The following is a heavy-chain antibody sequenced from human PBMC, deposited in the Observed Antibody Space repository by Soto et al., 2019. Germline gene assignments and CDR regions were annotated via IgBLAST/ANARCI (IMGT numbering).Heavy chain of an antibody. J-gene: IGHJ6*02. D-gene: IGHD3-10*01. CDR1: GYSFTSYW. CDR3: AIQSYGSGSYSNPYYYGMDV. Sequence: GESLKISCKGSGYSFTSYWIGWVRQMPGKGLEWMGIIYPGDSDTRYSPSFQGQVTISADKSISTAYLQWSSLKASDTAMYYCAIQSYGSGSYSNPYYYGMDVWGQGTTVTVSS. V-gene: IGHV5-51*01. CDR2: IYPGDSDT.